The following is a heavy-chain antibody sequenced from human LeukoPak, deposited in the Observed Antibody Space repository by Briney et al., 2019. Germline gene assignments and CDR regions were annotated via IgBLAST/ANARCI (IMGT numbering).Heavy chain of an antibody. J-gene: IGHJ4*02. V-gene: IGHV3-7*01. Sequence: PGGSLSLSCAASGFTFSSYWMSWVRQPPGKGLEWVANIKQDGSEKYYADSVKGRFTTSEDNAKNSVYLQMNSLRAEDTAVYYCAREDGYSSGWYAVDYWGQGTLVTVSS. D-gene: IGHD6-19*01. CDR2: IKQDGSEK. CDR3: AREDGYSSGWYAVDY. CDR1: GFTFSSYW.